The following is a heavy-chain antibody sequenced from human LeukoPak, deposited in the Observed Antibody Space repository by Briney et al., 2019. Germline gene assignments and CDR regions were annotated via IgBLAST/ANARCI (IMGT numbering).Heavy chain of an antibody. D-gene: IGHD1-26*01. Sequence: GGSLRLSCEASGFTFSSHTMNWVRQAPGKGLEWVSSISSSSSYIYYADSVKGRFTISRDNSKNTLYLQMNSLKTEDTAVYYCTTDHSGSYYVVDYWGQGTLVTVSS. J-gene: IGHJ4*02. CDR1: GFTFSSHT. CDR2: ISSSSSYI. V-gene: IGHV3-21*03. CDR3: TTDHSGSYYVVDY.